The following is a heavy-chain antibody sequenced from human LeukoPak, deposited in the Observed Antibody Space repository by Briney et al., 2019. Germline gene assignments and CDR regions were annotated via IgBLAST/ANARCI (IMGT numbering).Heavy chain of an antibody. CDR2: IYSGGST. Sequence: GGSLRLSCAASGFTVSSNYMSWVRQAPGKGLEWVSVIYSGGSTYYADSVKGRFTISRDNSKNTLYLQMNSLRAEDAAVYYCVRGNDYGGPHYWGQGTLVTVSS. CDR1: GFTVSSNY. V-gene: IGHV3-53*01. J-gene: IGHJ4*02. D-gene: IGHD4-23*01. CDR3: VRGNDYGGPHY.